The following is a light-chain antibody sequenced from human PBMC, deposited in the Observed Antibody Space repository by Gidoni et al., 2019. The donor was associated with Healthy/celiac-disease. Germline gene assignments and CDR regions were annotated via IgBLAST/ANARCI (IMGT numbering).Light chain of an antibody. V-gene: IGLV1-40*01. CDR1: SSHIGAGND. CDR3: QSYDSSLIGGV. J-gene: IGLJ3*02. CDR2: GNS. Sequence: QSVLPQPPSVSGAPGQRVTISCTVSSSHIGAGNDVHWSHQLPGTAPKLLLYGNSTRPSGVPDRFSGSKSGTSASLAITGLQAEDEADYYCQSYDSSLIGGVFGGGTKLXVX.